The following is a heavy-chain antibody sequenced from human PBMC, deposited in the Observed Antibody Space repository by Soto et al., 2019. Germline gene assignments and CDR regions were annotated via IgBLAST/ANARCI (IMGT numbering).Heavy chain of an antibody. CDR3: ARDIGFDYVN. CDR1: GFNVMSFW. Sequence: GGSLRLSCAVSGFNVMSFWMSWVRQAPGKGLEWVASITDDGSEIYYLQSVRGRFTISRDSAGNALHLAMNYLSAEDTGVYFCARDIGFDYVNWGQGTLVTASS. J-gene: IGHJ4*02. D-gene: IGHD3-16*01. V-gene: IGHV3-7*01. CDR2: ITDDGSEI.